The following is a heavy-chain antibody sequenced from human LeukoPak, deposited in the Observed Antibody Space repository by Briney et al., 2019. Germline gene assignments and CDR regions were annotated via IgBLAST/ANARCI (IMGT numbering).Heavy chain of an antibody. J-gene: IGHJ4*02. V-gene: IGHV4-39*02. CDR1: GVSISSSTYY. Sequence: SETLSLTCTVSGVSISSSTYYWGWIRQPPGKGLEWIGAISYTGTTYYNPSLRSRVSISVDTSKNHFSLSLRSVTAADTALYYCASAPRQASIGGLDYWGQGTLVTVSS. CDR3: ASAPRQASIGGLDY. D-gene: IGHD3-16*01. CDR2: ISYTGTT.